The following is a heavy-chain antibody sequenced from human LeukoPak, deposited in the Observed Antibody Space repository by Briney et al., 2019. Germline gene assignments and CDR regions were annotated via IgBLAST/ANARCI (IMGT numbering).Heavy chain of an antibody. J-gene: IGHJ3*02. V-gene: IGHV3-11*04. CDR2: ISSSGSTI. D-gene: IGHD1-1*01. CDR3: ARNWNVVGDAFDI. Sequence: PGGSLRLSCAASGFTFSDYYMSWLRQAPGKGLEWVSYISSSGSTIYYADSVKSRFTISRDNAKNSLYLQMNSLRAEDTAVYYCARNWNVVGDAFDIWGQGTMVTVSS. CDR1: GFTFSDYY.